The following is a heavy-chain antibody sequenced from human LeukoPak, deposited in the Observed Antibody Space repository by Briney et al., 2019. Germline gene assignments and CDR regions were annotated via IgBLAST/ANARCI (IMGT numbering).Heavy chain of an antibody. Sequence: SVKVSCKASGYTFTSYGISWVRQAPGQGLEWMGGIIPIFGTANYAQKFQGRVTITADESTSTAYMELSSLRSEDTAVYYCARDLDVPCSSTSCYQADYWGQGTLVTVSS. CDR3: ARDLDVPCSSTSCYQADY. J-gene: IGHJ4*02. CDR2: IIPIFGTA. V-gene: IGHV1-69*13. CDR1: GYTFTSYG. D-gene: IGHD2-2*01.